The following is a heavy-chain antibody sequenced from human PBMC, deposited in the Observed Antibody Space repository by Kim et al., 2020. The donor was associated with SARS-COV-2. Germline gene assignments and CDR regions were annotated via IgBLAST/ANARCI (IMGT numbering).Heavy chain of an antibody. D-gene: IGHD3-9*01. CDR3: AKDQWYYDILTGYYPRYGKNYYYYGMDV. J-gene: IGHJ6*02. Sequence: GGSLRLSCAASGFTFSSYGMHWVRQAPGKGLEWVAVISYDGSNKYYADSVKGRFTISRDNSKNTLYLQMNSLRAEDTAVYYCAKDQWYYDILTGYYPRYGKNYYYYGMDVWGQGTTVTVSS. CDR2: ISYDGSNK. V-gene: IGHV3-30*18. CDR1: GFTFSSYG.